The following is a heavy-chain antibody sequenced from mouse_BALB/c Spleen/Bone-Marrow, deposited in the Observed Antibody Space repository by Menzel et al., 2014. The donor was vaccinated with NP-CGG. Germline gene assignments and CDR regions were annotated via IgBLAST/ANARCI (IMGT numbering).Heavy chain of an antibody. V-gene: IGHV1-69*02. CDR1: GYTFTSYW. D-gene: IGHD2-4*01. J-gene: IGHJ3*01. CDR2: VDPSDSYN. Sequence: QVQLQQSGVEFVKPGASVKLSCKASGYTFTSYWMHWVKQRPGQGLEWIGEVDPSDSYNKYNQNFKGKATLTVDKSSSTAYMQLSSLTSEDSAVYYCARTYYDYDGFAYWGQGTLVTVSA. CDR3: ARTYYDYDGFAY.